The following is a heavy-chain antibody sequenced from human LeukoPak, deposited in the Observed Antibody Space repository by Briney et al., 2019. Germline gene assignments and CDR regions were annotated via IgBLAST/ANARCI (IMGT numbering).Heavy chain of an antibody. CDR1: GGSIIGYY. CDR2: IYHSGST. D-gene: IGHD2-15*01. Sequence: PSETLSLTCTVSGGSIIGYYWNWIRQPPGKGLDWIGYIYHSGSTNYNPSLKSRVTISVDTSKNQFSLKLSSVTAADTAVYYCARDIVVVSRYYYYGMDVWGQGTTVTVSS. CDR3: ARDIVVVSRYYYYGMDV. J-gene: IGHJ6*02. V-gene: IGHV4-59*01.